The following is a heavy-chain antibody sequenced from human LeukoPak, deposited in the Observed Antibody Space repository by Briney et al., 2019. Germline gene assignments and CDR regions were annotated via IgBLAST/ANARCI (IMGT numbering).Heavy chain of an antibody. Sequence: SVKVSCKASGGTFSSNAINWVRQAPGQGLEWVGRIIPILDLANYAQKFQGRVTITADKSTSTAYMELSSLRSEDTAVYYCARDIWDDYGGNSCAFDIWGQGTMVTVSS. J-gene: IGHJ3*02. V-gene: IGHV1-69*04. D-gene: IGHD4-23*01. CDR1: GGTFSSNA. CDR2: IIPILDLA. CDR3: ARDIWDDYGGNSCAFDI.